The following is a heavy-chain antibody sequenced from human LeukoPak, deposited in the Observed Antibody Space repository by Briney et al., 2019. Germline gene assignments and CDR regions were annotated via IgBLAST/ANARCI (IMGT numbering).Heavy chain of an antibody. CDR3: ARDLTGPYDH. Sequence: GGSLRLSCAASGFTVSTFWMHWVRQAPEKELVWVARINVEGNYIDYAESVKGRFTISRDSAKNTLYLQMNSLRAEDTAVYSCARDLTGPYDHWGQGTLVTVSS. V-gene: IGHV3-74*01. D-gene: IGHD3-22*01. CDR2: INVEGNYI. CDR1: GFTVSTFW. J-gene: IGHJ4*02.